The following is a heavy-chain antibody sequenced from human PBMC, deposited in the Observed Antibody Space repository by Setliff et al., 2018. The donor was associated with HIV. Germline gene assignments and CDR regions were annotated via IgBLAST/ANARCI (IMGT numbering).Heavy chain of an antibody. CDR2: IYHSGST. V-gene: IGHV4-38-2*02. D-gene: IGHD3-22*01. CDR3: AKEHGNYDTSADYSPDAFDI. CDR1: GYSVSNGYY. J-gene: IGHJ3*02. Sequence: SETLSLTCTVSGYSVSNGYYWAWIRQTPGKGPEWIGSIYHSGSTYYNPSLKSRVTISVATSKKQFSLKLTSVTAADTAVYYCAKEHGNYDTSADYSPDAFDIWGQGTMVTVSS.